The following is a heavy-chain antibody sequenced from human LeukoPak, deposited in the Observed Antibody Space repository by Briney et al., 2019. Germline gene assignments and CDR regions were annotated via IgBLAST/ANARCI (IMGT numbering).Heavy chain of an antibody. V-gene: IGHV1-8*01. CDR1: GYTFTSYD. D-gene: IGHD3-3*01. J-gene: IGHJ4*02. CDR3: ARPLIFGVVGH. Sequence: GASVKVSCKASGYTFTSYDINWVRQATGQGLEWMGWMNPNSGNTGYAQKFQGRVTITRDTSISTAYMELSRLRSDDTAVYYCARPLIFGVVGHWGQGTLVTVSS. CDR2: MNPNSGNT.